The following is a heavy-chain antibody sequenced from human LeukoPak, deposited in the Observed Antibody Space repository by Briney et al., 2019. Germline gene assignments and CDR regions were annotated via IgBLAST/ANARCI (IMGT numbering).Heavy chain of an antibody. J-gene: IGHJ4*02. V-gene: IGHV1-46*03. CDR1: GYTFTSYY. D-gene: IGHD3-22*01. CDR3: ARASDSSGYYAPQHYFDY. Sequence: GASVKVSCKASGYTFTSYYMHWVRQAPGQGLEWMGIINPSGGSTSYAQKFQGRVTMTRDTSTSTVYMELSSLRSEDTAVCYCARASDSSGYYAPQHYFDYWGQGTLVTVSS. CDR2: INPSGGST.